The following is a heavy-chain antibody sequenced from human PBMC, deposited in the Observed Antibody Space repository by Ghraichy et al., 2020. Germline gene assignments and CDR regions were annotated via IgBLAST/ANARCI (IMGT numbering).Heavy chain of an antibody. Sequence: SETLSLTCAVSGGSITSSNWWNWVRQPPGKGLEWIGEIYHTESTNYNPSLKSRVTMSLDKPKNQFSLKMTSLTAADRAVYYCAKRIFGRLGYMDVWGKGTTVTVSS. CDR2: IYHTEST. CDR1: GGSITSSNW. J-gene: IGHJ6*03. CDR3: AKRIFGRLGYMDV. D-gene: IGHD3-3*01. V-gene: IGHV4-4*02.